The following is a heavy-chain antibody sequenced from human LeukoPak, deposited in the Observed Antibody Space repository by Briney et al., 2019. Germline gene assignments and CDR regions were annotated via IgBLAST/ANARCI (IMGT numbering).Heavy chain of an antibody. CDR1: GNTFSSYD. CDR2: MNPNSGNT. CDR3: AIGERELKY. V-gene: IGHV1-8*01. D-gene: IGHD1-26*01. Sequence: ASVKVSRKASGNTFSSYDINWVRQATGQGLEWMGWMNPNSGNTGYVQKFQGRVTMTRNTSIRTVYMELSSLRSEDTAVYYCAIGERELKYWGQGTLVTVSS. J-gene: IGHJ4*02.